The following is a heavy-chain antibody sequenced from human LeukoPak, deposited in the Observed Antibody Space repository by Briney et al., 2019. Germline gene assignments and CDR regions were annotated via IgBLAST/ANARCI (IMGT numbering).Heavy chain of an antibody. Sequence: PGGSLRLSCEASGFTFTNYGMTWVRQAPGKGLEWVSGISSSGGSTYYADSVKGRFTISRDNSKHTLYLQMNSLRADDTAVYYCAKGSSSGWYRPLDYWGQGTLVTVSS. CDR2: ISSSGGST. CDR1: GFTFTNYG. V-gene: IGHV3-23*01. J-gene: IGHJ4*02. D-gene: IGHD6-19*01. CDR3: AKGSSSGWYRPLDY.